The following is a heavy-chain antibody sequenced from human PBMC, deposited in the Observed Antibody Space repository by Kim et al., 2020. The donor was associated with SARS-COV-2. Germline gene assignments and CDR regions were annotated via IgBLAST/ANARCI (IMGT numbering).Heavy chain of an antibody. D-gene: IGHD1-26*01. V-gene: IGHV1-2*02. CDR2: INPNSGGT. CDR3: AREGVYRRGVFDY. J-gene: IGHJ4*02. Sequence: ASVKVSCKASGYTFTGYYMHWVRQAPGQGLEWMGWINPNSGGTNYAQKFQGRVTMTRDTSISTAYMELSRLRSGDTAVYYCAREGVYRRGVFDYWGQGTLVTVSS. CDR1: GYTFTGYY.